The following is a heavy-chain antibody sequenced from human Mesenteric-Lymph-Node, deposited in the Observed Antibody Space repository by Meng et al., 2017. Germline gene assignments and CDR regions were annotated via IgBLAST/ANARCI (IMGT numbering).Heavy chain of an antibody. CDR1: GYSISSGYY. CDR3: ARDPQYYYDSSGSHIDY. V-gene: IGHV4-38-2*02. Sequence: SETLSLTCTVSGYSISSGYYWGWIRQPPGKGLEWIGSIYHSGSTYYNQSLKSRVTISVDTSKNQFSLKLSSVTAADTAVYYCARDPQYYYDSSGSHIDYWGQGTLVTVSS. CDR2: IYHSGST. J-gene: IGHJ4*02. D-gene: IGHD3-22*01.